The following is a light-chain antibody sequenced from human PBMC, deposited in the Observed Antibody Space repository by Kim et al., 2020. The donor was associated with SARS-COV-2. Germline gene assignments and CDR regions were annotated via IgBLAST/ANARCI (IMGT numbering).Light chain of an antibody. J-gene: IGLJ2*01. V-gene: IGLV3-19*01. CDR2: GKN. CDR3: NSRDSNDNVV. CDR1: SLRSYY. Sequence: SSELTQDPAVSVALGQTVRITCQGDSLRSYYATWYQQKPGQAPILVIYGKNNRPSGIPDRFSGSSSGNTASLTITGTQAGDEADYYCNSRDSNDNVVFGGRTKVTVL.